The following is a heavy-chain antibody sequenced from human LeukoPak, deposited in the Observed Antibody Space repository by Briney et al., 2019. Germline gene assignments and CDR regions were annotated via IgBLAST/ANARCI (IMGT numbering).Heavy chain of an antibody. CDR1: GIGFYNYW. D-gene: IGHD2-8*02. Sequence: GGSLRLSCAASGIGFYNYWMHWVRHAPGKGLEWLSRVTSDGSDTVYADSVKGRFTISRDNARTTVCLQMSSLRLDNTATYYCATGLGHYYDYWGQGSLVTVSS. J-gene: IGHJ4*02. CDR2: VTSDGSDT. V-gene: IGHV3-74*01. CDR3: ATGLGHYYDY.